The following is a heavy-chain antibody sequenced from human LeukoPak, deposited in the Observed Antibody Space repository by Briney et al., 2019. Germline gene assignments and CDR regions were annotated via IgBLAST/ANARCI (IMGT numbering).Heavy chain of an antibody. D-gene: IGHD6-13*01. Sequence: GGSLRPSCAASGFTVSSNYMSWVRQAPGKGLEWVANIKQDGSEEYYVDSVKGRFIISRDNAKNSLYLQMNSLRAEDTAVYYCARERYPGVPAAMDYWGQGTLVSVSS. CDR1: GFTVSSNY. J-gene: IGHJ4*02. V-gene: IGHV3-7*01. CDR2: IKQDGSEE. CDR3: ARERYPGVPAAMDY.